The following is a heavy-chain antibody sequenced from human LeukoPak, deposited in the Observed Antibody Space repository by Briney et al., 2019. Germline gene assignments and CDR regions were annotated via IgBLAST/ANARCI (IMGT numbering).Heavy chain of an antibody. CDR2: IRYDGSNK. J-gene: IGHJ4*02. Sequence: GGSLRLSCAASGFTFSSYGMLWVRQAPGKGLEWVAFIRYDGSNKYYADSVKGRFTISRDNSKNTLYLQMNSLRAEDTAVYYCAKGLPPIVATITSDYWGQGTLVTVSS. V-gene: IGHV3-30*02. CDR3: AKGLPPIVATITSDY. D-gene: IGHD5-12*01. CDR1: GFTFSSYG.